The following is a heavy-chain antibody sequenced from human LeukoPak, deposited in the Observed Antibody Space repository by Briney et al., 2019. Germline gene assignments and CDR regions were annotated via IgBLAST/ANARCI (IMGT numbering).Heavy chain of an antibody. J-gene: IGHJ3*02. Sequence: SETLSLTCTVSGYSISSGYYWGWIRHPPGKVLEVIGSIYDSGGAAYNPSLKSRVTISVDTSKNQLSLKLSSVTAADTAVYYCARHKYSSGWPPEGAFDIWGQGKMVTVSS. D-gene: IGHD6-19*01. CDR3: ARHKYSSGWPPEGAFDI. CDR2: IYDSGGA. CDR1: GYSISSGYY. V-gene: IGHV4-38-2*02.